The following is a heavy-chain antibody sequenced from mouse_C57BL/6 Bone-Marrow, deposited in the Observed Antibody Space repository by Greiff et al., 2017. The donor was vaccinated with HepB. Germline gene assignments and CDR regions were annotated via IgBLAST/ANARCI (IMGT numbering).Heavy chain of an antibody. CDR3: ARSGYYGSSWFAY. CDR1: GYTFTSYW. J-gene: IGHJ3*01. D-gene: IGHD1-1*01. Sequence: QVQLQQPGAELVKPGASVKMSCKASGYTFTSYWITWVKQRPGQGLEWIGDIYPGSGSTNYNEKFKSKATLTVDTSSSTAYMQLSSLTSEDSAVYYCARSGYYGSSWFAYGGQGTLVTVSA. CDR2: IYPGSGST. V-gene: IGHV1-55*01.